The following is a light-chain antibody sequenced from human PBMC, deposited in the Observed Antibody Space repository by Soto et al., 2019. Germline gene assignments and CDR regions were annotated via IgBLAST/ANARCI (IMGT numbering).Light chain of an antibody. CDR2: SAS. J-gene: IGKJ4*01. CDR1: QSVSSSY. V-gene: IGKV3-20*01. Sequence: EIVLTQSPGTLSLSPGERATLSCRASQSVSSSYLAWYQHKPGQAPRLLIYSASGRATGIPDRFSGSGSGTDFTLTISRLEPEDFAVYYCQQYGTSLPLTFGGGTKVEIK. CDR3: QQYGTSLPLT.